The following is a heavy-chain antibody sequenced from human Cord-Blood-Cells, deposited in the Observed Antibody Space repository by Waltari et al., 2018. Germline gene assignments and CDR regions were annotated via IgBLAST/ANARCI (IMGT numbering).Heavy chain of an antibody. CDR3: ASAYSSWTYYFDY. CDR2: IIPILGIA. D-gene: IGHD6-6*01. V-gene: IGHV1-69*09. Sequence: QVQLAQSGAEVKKPGSSVKVSCKASGGTFSSYAISWVRQAPGQGLEWMGRIIPILGIANYAQKFQGRVTITADKSTSTAYMELSSLRSEDTAVYYCASAYSSWTYYFDYWGQGTLVTVSS. CDR1: GGTFSSYA. J-gene: IGHJ4*02.